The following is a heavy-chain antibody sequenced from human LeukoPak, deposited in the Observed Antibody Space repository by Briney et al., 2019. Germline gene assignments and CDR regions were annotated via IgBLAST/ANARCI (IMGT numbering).Heavy chain of an antibody. Sequence: ASVKVSCKASGYTFTSYGISWVRQAPGQGLEWMGWISAYNGNTNYAQKLQGRVTMTTDTSTSTAYMELRSLRSDDTAVYYCARGRYYYGSGLSDAFDIWGQGTMVTVSS. CDR3: ARGRYYYGSGLSDAFDI. V-gene: IGHV1-18*01. CDR2: ISAYNGNT. CDR1: GYTFTSYG. J-gene: IGHJ3*02. D-gene: IGHD3-10*01.